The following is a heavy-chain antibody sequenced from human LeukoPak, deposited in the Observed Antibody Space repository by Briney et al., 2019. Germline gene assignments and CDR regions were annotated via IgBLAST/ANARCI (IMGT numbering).Heavy chain of an antibody. J-gene: IGHJ4*02. D-gene: IGHD3-10*01. CDR1: GGSVSSGSYH. CDR2: IYYSGST. Sequence: PSETLSLTCSVSGGSVSSGSYHWSWIRQPPGKGLESIGYIYYSGSTNYNPSLKSRVAISVDTSKNQFSLRLSSVTAADTAVYYCARDTDFGRSWSSYLDYWGQGTLVTVSS. V-gene: IGHV4-61*01. CDR3: ARDTDFGRSWSSYLDY.